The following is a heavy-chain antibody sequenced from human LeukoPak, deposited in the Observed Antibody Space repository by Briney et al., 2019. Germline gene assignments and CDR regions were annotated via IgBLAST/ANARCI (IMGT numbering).Heavy chain of an antibody. J-gene: IGHJ4*02. D-gene: IGHD4-17*01. Sequence: GGSLRLSCAASGFTFSSYAMHWVRQAPGKGLEWVAVISYDGSNKYYADSVKGRFTISRDNSKNTLYLQMNSLRAEDTAVYYCARDLRTTSPSMGYWGQGTLVTVSS. CDR1: GFTFSSYA. CDR2: ISYDGSNK. CDR3: ARDLRTTSPSMGY. V-gene: IGHV3-30*04.